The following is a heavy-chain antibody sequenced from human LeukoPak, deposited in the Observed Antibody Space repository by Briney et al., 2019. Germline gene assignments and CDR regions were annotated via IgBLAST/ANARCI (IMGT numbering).Heavy chain of an antibody. CDR2: IRSKAYGGTT. J-gene: IGHJ4*02. Sequence: PGRSLRLSCTASGFTFGDYAMSWVRQAPGKGLEWVGFIRSKAYGGTTEYAASVKGRFTISRDDSKSIAYLQMNSLKTEDTAVYYCTRGRRGAGDGFDYWGQGTLVTVSS. D-gene: IGHD7-27*01. CDR1: GFTFGDYA. V-gene: IGHV3-49*04. CDR3: TRGRRGAGDGFDY.